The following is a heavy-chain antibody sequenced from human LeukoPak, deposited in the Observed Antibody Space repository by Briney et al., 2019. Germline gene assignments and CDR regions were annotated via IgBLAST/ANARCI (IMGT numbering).Heavy chain of an antibody. J-gene: IGHJ6*02. Sequence: SETLSLTCAVYGGSFSGYYWSWIRQPPGKGLEWIGEINHSGSTNYNPSFKSRVTISVDTSKNQFSLKLSSVTAADTAVYYCARGDDYDFWSGYYYGMDVWGQGTTVTVSS. V-gene: IGHV4-34*01. CDR2: INHSGST. D-gene: IGHD3-3*01. CDR1: GGSFSGYY. CDR3: ARGDDYDFWSGYYYGMDV.